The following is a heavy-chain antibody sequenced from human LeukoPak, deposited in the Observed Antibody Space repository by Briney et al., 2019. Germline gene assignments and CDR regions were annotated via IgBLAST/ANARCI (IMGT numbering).Heavy chain of an antibody. D-gene: IGHD3-10*01. CDR2: ISGSGGST. Sequence: GGSLRISCAASGFTFSSYAMSWVRQAPGKGLEWVSAISGSGGSTYYADSVKGRFTISRDNSKNTLYLQMNSLRAEDTAVYYCAKLAEYYYGSGSSQIDYWGQGTLVTVSS. CDR3: AKLAEYYYGSGSSQIDY. CDR1: GFTFSSYA. J-gene: IGHJ4*02. V-gene: IGHV3-23*01.